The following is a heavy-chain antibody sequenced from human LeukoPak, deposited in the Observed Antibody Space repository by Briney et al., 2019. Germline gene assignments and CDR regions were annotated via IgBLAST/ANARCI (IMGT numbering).Heavy chain of an antibody. CDR3: ARDYYDSSGFGAFDI. CDR2: INPESGGT. D-gene: IGHD3-22*01. V-gene: IGHV1-2*02. CDR1: GYTFTAYY. J-gene: IGHJ3*02. Sequence: ASVKVSCKASGYTFTAYYMHWVRQAPGQGLEWMGWINPESGGTNYAQKFQGRVTMTRDTSISTAYMELSRLRSDDTAVYYCARDYYDSSGFGAFDIWGQGTMVTVSS.